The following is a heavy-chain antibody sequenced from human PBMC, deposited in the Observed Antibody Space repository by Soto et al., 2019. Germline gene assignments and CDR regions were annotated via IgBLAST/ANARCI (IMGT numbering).Heavy chain of an antibody. CDR1: GYTFTGYY. CDR3: ARAGLKKTGTPPSGFAP. V-gene: IGHV1-2*04. J-gene: IGHJ5*02. D-gene: IGHD1-7*01. Sequence: ASVKVSCKASGYTFTGYYMHWVRQAPGQGLEWMGWINPNSGGTNYAQKFQGWVTMTRDTSISTAYMELSRLRSDDTAVYYCARAGLKKTGTPPSGFAPWGQETLVTVSS. CDR2: INPNSGGT.